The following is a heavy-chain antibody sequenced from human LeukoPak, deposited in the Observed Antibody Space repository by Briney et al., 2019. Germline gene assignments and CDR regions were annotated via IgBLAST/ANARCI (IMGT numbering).Heavy chain of an antibody. V-gene: IGHV1-18*04. CDR2: ISTYNDNT. CDR3: ARDRNKYYYDPNWFDP. J-gene: IGHJ5*02. D-gene: IGHD3-22*01. CDR1: GYTFTGYY. Sequence: ASVKVSCKASGYTFTGYYMHWVRQAPGQGLEWMGWISTYNDNTNYEQKFQGRVTMTTDTSTSTAYMELRSLRSDDTAVYYCARDRNKYYYDPNWFDPWGQGTLVTVSS.